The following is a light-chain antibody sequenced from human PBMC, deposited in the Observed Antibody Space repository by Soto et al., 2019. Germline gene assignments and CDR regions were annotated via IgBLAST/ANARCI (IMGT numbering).Light chain of an antibody. CDR2: AAS. CDR1: QSIVTY. Sequence: DIQMTQSPSSLSASVGDRVTITCRASQSIVTYLNWYLQKPGKAPKLLIYAASNLQSGVPSRFSGSGSGTDFTLTISSLQPEDFATYYCQQYNSYSWTFGQGTKVDIK. V-gene: IGKV1-39*01. J-gene: IGKJ1*01. CDR3: QQYNSYSWT.